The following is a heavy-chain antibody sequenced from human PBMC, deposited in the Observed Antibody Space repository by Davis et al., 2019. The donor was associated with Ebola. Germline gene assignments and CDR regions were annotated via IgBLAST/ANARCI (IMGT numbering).Heavy chain of an antibody. V-gene: IGHV3-23*01. Sequence: GESLKISCTASGSSFPNYAMSWVRQAPGKGLEWVSTITGGDDSTTYYAASVKGRFTISRDNSKNTVSLQMNSLSAEDTAIYYCAKDPRMVTPYYFEDWGQGTLVTVSS. J-gene: IGHJ4*02. CDR1: GSSFPNYA. D-gene: IGHD2-21*02. CDR3: AKDPRMVTPYYFED. CDR2: ITGGDDSTT.